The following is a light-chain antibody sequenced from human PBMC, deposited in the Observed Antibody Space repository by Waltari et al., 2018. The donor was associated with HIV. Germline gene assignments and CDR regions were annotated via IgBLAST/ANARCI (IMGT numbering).Light chain of an antibody. CDR1: DTDIGAYDF. CDR3: SSYTTSKTYV. CDR2: DAT. Sequence: QSALTQPASVSGSPGQSISISCSGTDTDIGAYDFVSWYQQYPGRPPTLISYDATNQPSYLSDRVSASKAGTTASLTITGLQDEDEADYFCSSYTTSKTYVFGSGTRVIVL. J-gene: IGLJ1*01. V-gene: IGLV2-14*03.